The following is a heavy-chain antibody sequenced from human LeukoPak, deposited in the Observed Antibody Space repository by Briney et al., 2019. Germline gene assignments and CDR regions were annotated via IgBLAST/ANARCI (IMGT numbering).Heavy chain of an antibody. CDR1: GGSFSGYY. J-gene: IGHJ2*01. CDR2: INHSGST. CDR3: ARDHTRITIFGVVPPDWYFDL. D-gene: IGHD3-3*01. V-gene: IGHV4-34*01. Sequence: SETLSLTCAVYGGSFSGYYWSWIRQPPGKGLEWIGVINHSGSTNYNPSLKSRVTISVDTAKNQFSLKLSSVTAADTAVYYCARDHTRITIFGVVPPDWYFDLWGRGTLVTVSS.